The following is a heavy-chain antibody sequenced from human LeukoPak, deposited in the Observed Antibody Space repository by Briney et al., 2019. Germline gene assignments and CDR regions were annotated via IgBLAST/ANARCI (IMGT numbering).Heavy chain of an antibody. J-gene: IGHJ2*01. Sequence: SETLSLTCTVSGGSISSSGNYWAWIRQPPGKGLEWIGSIYYSGSTFYNPSLKSRVTISVDTSKNQFSLKLSSVTAADTAVYYCTRGGGGDCYGLWGRGALVTVSS. CDR1: GGSISSSGNY. V-gene: IGHV4-39*07. CDR3: TRGGGGDCYGL. D-gene: IGHD2-21*02. CDR2: IYYSGST.